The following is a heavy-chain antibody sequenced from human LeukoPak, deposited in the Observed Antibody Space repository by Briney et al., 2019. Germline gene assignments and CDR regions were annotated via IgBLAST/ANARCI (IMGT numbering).Heavy chain of an antibody. J-gene: IGHJ4*02. CDR2: INSDGSST. V-gene: IGHV3-74*01. CDR1: GFTFSSYW. CDR3: ARDGGIALPFDY. D-gene: IGHD6-13*01. Sequence: GGSLRLSCAASGFTFSSYWMHWVRQAPGKGLVWVSRINSDGSSTSYAASVKGRFTISRDNAKNTLYLQMNSLRAEDTAVYYCARDGGIALPFDYWGQGTLVTVSS.